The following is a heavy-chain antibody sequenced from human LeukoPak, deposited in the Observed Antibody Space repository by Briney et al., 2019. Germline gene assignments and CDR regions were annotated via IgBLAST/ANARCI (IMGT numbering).Heavy chain of an antibody. V-gene: IGHV4-38-2*01. D-gene: IGHD3-10*01. CDR3: ARHGVPYAFDI. J-gene: IGHJ3*02. CDR1: GFTFSDYY. CDR2: IYYSGST. Sequence: GSLRLSCAASGFTFSDYYMSWIRQPPGKGLEWIGSIYYSGSTYYNPSLKSRVTISVDTSKNQFSLKLSSVTAADTAVYYCARHGVPYAFDIWGQGTMVTVSS.